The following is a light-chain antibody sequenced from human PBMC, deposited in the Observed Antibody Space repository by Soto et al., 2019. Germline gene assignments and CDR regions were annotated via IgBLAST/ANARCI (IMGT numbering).Light chain of an antibody. CDR1: SSNIGSNT. V-gene: IGLV1-44*01. CDR2: SNN. Sequence: QSALTQPPXXSGTPGQRVTISCSGRSSNIGSNTVNWYQQLPGTAPKLLIYSNNQRPSGVPDRFSGSKSGTSASLAISGLQSEVVAFSYCAAWDDILNCFYLFATEPNSTVL. J-gene: IGLJ1*01. CDR3: AAWDDILNCFYL.